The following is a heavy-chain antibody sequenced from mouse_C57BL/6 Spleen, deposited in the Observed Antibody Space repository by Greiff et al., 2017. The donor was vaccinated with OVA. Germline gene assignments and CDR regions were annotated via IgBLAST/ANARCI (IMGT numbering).Heavy chain of an antibody. CDR1: GYSITSGYY. V-gene: IGHV3-6*01. D-gene: IGHD2-5*01. CDR3: AGYYSNYPDY. Sequence: EVQLQQSGPGLVKPSQSLSLTCSVTGYSITSGYYWNWIRQFPGNKLEWMGYISYDGSNNYNPSLKNRISITRDTSKNQFFLKLNSVTTEDTATYYCAGYYSNYPDYWGQGTTLTVSS. CDR2: ISYDGSN. J-gene: IGHJ2*01.